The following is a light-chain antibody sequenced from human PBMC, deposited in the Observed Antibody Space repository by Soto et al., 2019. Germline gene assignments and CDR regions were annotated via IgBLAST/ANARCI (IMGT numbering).Light chain of an antibody. Sequence: QSALTQPASVSGSPGQSITISCTGTSSDVGSYNLVSWYQQHPAKAPKLMIYEGNRRPSGVSNRFSGSKSGNTASLTISGLQAEDEADYYCCSYAGSSPLYVFGTGTKLTVL. CDR1: SSDVGSYNL. CDR3: CSYAGSSPLYV. J-gene: IGLJ1*01. CDR2: EGN. V-gene: IGLV2-23*01.